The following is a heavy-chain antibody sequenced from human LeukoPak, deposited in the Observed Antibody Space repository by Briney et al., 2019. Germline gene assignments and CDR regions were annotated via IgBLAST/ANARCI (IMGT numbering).Heavy chain of an antibody. CDR2: ISAPGGDT. J-gene: IGHJ3*02. CDR1: GFTFSSYP. Sequence: DPGGPLILSCAASGFTFSSYPLSWVRQPPGKGLEWVSIISAPGGDTYYADSVTGRFTISRDSSKSTLYLQMNSLRAEDTAVYYCAKGGGYSRNAFDIWGQGTMVTVSS. CDR3: AKGGGYSRNAFDI. V-gene: IGHV3-23*01. D-gene: IGHD2-15*01.